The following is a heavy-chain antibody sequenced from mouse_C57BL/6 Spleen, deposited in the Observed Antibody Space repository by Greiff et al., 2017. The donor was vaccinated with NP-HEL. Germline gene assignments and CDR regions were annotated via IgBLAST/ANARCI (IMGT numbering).Heavy chain of an antibody. CDR2: ISYDGSN. V-gene: IGHV3-6*01. Sequence: ESGPGLVKPSQSLSLTCSVTGYSITSGYYWNWIRQFPGNKLEWMGYISYDGSNNYNPSLKNRISITRDTSKNQFFLKLNSVTTEDTATYYCATDSSYWYFDVWGTGTTVTVSS. J-gene: IGHJ1*03. CDR3: ATDSSYWYFDV. CDR1: GYSITSGYY.